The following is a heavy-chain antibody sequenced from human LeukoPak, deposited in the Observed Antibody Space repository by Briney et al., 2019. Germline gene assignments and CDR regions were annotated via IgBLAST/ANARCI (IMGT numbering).Heavy chain of an antibody. D-gene: IGHD3-10*01. CDR3: AGYLGITMVRGYYGSYFDY. CDR2: INHSGST. V-gene: IGHV4-34*01. CDR1: GGSFSGYY. J-gene: IGHJ4*02. Sequence: SETLSLTCAVYGGSFSGYYWSWIRQPPGKGLEWIGEINHSGSTNYNPSLKSRVTISVDTSKNQFSLKLSSVTAADTAVYYCAGYLGITMVRGYYGSYFDYWGQGTLVTVSS.